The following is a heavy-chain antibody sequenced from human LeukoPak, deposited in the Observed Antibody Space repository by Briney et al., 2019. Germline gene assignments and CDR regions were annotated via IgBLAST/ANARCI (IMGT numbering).Heavy chain of an antibody. J-gene: IGHJ4*02. CDR3: AGGGGWVFYS. CDR1: GLTFRRYW. D-gene: IGHD2-15*01. CDR2: IKPDGSAT. V-gene: IGHV3-7*04. Sequence: GGSLRLSCIPPGLTFRRYWMSWVRQAPGKELEWVANIKPDGSATSYVDSVKGRFTISRDNVKNSVYLQMNSLRAEDTAVYYCAGGGGWVFYSWGQATLVTVSA.